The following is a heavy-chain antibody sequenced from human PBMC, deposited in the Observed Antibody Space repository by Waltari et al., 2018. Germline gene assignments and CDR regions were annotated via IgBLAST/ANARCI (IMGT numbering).Heavy chain of an antibody. CDR3: ASKGLYYYDSSGYVDY. CDR2: ISSSGSTI. Sequence: EVQLVESGGGLVQPGGSLRLSCAASGFPLSSYEMNWVRQAPGKGLEWVSYISSSGSTIYYADSVKGRFTISRDNAKNSLYLQMNSLRAEDTAVYYCASKGLYYYDSSGYVDYWGQGTLVTVSS. V-gene: IGHV3-48*03. D-gene: IGHD3-22*01. J-gene: IGHJ4*02. CDR1: GFPLSSYE.